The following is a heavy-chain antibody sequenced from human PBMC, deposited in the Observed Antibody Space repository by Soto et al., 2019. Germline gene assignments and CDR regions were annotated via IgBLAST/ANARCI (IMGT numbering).Heavy chain of an antibody. Sequence: QLQLQESGPGLVKPSETLSLTCTASGGSISSNSYYWGWIRQSPGKGLEWIGSIGYTGTIYYNPSLQSRVTMSVDTSENQISLRLSSMTAADTAVYYCASHVHNQGVEYYFDSWSQGTLVTVSS. CDR1: GGSISSNSYY. CDR3: ASHVHNQGVEYYFDS. V-gene: IGHV4-39*01. J-gene: IGHJ4*02. D-gene: IGHD6-6*01. CDR2: IGYTGTI.